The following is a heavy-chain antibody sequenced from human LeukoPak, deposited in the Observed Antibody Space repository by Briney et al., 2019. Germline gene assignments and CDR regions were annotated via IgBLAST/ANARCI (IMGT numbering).Heavy chain of an antibody. J-gene: IGHJ4*02. V-gene: IGHV3-30-3*01. CDR1: RFTFSSYA. CDR3: AKVDTAMAPDGPLDY. Sequence: PGGSLRLSCAASRFTFSSYAMHWVRQAPGKGLEWVAVISYDGSNKYYADSVKGRFTISRDNSKNTLYLQMNSLRAEDTAVYYCAKVDTAMAPDGPLDYWGQGTLVTVSS. CDR2: ISYDGSNK. D-gene: IGHD5-18*01.